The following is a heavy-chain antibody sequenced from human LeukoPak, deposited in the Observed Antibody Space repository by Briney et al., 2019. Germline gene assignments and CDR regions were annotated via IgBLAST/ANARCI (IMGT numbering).Heavy chain of an antibody. CDR1: GGSISSYY. V-gene: IGHV4-59*12. CDR3: AREDYGDYASKYYFDY. Sequence: SETLSLTCTVSGGSISSYYWSWIRQPPGKGLEWIGYIYYSGSTYYNPSLKSRVTISVDTSKNQFSLKLSSVTAADTAVYYCAREDYGDYASKYYFDYWGQGTLVTVSS. J-gene: IGHJ4*02. D-gene: IGHD4-17*01. CDR2: IYYSGST.